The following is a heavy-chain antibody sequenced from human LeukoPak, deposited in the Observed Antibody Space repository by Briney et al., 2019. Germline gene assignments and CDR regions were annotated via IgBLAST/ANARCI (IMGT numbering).Heavy chain of an antibody. CDR1: GGSISSYY. J-gene: IGHJ4*02. Sequence: PSETLSLTCTVSGGSISSYYWSWIRQPAGKGLEWIGRIYTSGSTNYNPSLKSRVTMPVDTSKNQFSLKLSSVTAADTAVYYCAREGYDYGDPYYFDYWGQGTLVTVSS. CDR3: AREGYDYGDPYYFDY. CDR2: IYTSGST. D-gene: IGHD4-17*01. V-gene: IGHV4-4*07.